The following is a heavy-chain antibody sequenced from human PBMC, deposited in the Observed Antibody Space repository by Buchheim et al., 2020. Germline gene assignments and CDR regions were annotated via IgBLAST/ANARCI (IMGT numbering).Heavy chain of an antibody. CDR3: AADMGGSYSY. Sequence: EVQPLESGGGLVQPGGSLRRSCAAFGLTFSSYAMSWVRQAPGKGLEWVSVSSGSGGSTYYADSVTGRFTISRANSKNTMYLQMNSLRAEDTAVYYCAADMGGSYSYWGQGTL. J-gene: IGHJ4*02. D-gene: IGHD1-26*01. CDR1: GLTFSSYA. CDR2: SSGSGGST. V-gene: IGHV3-23*01.